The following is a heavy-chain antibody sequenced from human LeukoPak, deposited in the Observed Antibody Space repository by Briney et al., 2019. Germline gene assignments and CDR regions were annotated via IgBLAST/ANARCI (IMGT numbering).Heavy chain of an antibody. CDR1: GGSISSYY. Sequence: SETLSLTCTVSGGSISSYYWSWIRQPPGKGLEWIGYIYYSGSTNYNPSLKSRVTISVDTSKNQFSLKLSSVTAADTAVYYCARHRRGSYRFDYWGQGTLVTVSS. D-gene: IGHD1-26*01. CDR3: ARHRRGSYRFDY. CDR2: IYYSGST. J-gene: IGHJ4*02. V-gene: IGHV4-59*08.